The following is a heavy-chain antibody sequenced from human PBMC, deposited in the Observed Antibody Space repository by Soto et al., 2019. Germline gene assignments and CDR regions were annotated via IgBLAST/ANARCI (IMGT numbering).Heavy chain of an antibody. D-gene: IGHD6-19*01. J-gene: IGHJ5*02. V-gene: IGHV3-30*18. CDR3: AKSALRGPVAALGH. CDR1: GFTFSAYG. Sequence: QVQLVEFGGGVVQPGRSLRLSCAASGFTFSAYGMHWVRQAQGKGLEWVAFISYDGNNKYYADSVKGRFTISRDTSKNTVYLHLNRATIEDTAVYYCAKSALRGPVAALGHWGQGTLVTVSS. CDR2: ISYDGNNK.